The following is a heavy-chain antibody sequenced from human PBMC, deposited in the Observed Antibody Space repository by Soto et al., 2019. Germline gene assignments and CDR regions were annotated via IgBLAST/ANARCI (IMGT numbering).Heavy chain of an antibody. D-gene: IGHD2-15*01. CDR2: MNPNSGNT. V-gene: IGHV1-8*01. J-gene: IGHJ6*03. CDR3: ARDGQLFCSGGSCYGFYYYYYMDV. Sequence: ASVKVSCKASGYTVTSYDINWVRQATGQGLEWMGWMNPNSGNTGYAQKFQGRVTMTRNTSISTAYRELSSLRSEATAVYYCARDGQLFCSGGSCYGFYYYYYMDVWGKGTTVTVSS. CDR1: GYTVTSYD.